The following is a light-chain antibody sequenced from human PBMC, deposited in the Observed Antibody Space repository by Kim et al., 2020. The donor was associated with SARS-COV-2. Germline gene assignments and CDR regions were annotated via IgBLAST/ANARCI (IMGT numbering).Light chain of an antibody. V-gene: IGKV3-15*01. J-gene: IGKJ1*01. CDR1: QDIRSN. CDR2: GAS. CDR3: QQYNNWPLT. Sequence: VSPGESATLSCRASQDIRSNLAWYQQKPGQSPRLLVYGASSRATGLPARFSASGSGTEFTLTISSLQSEDFALYYCQQYNNWPLTFGQGTKVDIK.